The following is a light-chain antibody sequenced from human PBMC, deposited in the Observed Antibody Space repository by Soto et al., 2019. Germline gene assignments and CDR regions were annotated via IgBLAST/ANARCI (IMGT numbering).Light chain of an antibody. CDR3: QQYGSSPVT. V-gene: IGKV3-20*01. Sequence: EIVMTQSPATLSVSPGERATLSCRASQSVSSKLAWFQQKPGQAPRLLIYGASSRATGIPDRFSGSGSGTDFTLTISRLEPEDFAVYYCQQYGSSPVTFGQGTRL. J-gene: IGKJ5*01. CDR1: QSVSSK. CDR2: GAS.